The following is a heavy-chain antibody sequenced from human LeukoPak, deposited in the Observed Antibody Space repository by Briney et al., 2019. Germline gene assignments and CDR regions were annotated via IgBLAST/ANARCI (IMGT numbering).Heavy chain of an antibody. CDR1: GFTFSSHS. Sequence: GGSLRLSCAASGFTFSSHSMNWVRQAPGKGLEWVSSISSSSTYIYYVDSVKGRFTISRDNAKNSLYLQMNSLRAEDTAVYYCARDRGGYADWNGFDIWGQGTTVTVSS. V-gene: IGHV3-21*01. J-gene: IGHJ3*02. D-gene: IGHD5-12*01. CDR2: ISSSSTYI. CDR3: ARDRGGYADWNGFDI.